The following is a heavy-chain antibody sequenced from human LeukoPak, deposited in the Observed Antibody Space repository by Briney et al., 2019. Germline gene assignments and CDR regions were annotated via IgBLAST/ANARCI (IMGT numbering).Heavy chain of an antibody. CDR2: INRDGNEK. CDR3: ARDRALYDSRRGYYYTEDDY. D-gene: IGHD3-22*01. J-gene: IGHJ4*02. V-gene: IGHV3-7*01. Sequence: GGSLRLSCAASGFTFNNYWMSWVRQAPGMGLEWVANINRDGNEKYYVDSVKGRFSIFRDNAKTSLYLQMNSLRADDTAVYYCARDRALYDSRRGYYYTEDDYWGQGTLVTVSS. CDR1: GFTFNNYW.